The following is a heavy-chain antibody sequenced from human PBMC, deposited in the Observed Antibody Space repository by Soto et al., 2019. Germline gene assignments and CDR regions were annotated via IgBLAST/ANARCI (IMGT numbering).Heavy chain of an antibody. V-gene: IGHV4-39*01. CDR2: IYYSGST. Sequence: QLQLQESGPGLVKPSETLSLTCTVSGGSISSSSYYWGWIRQPPGKGLEWIGSIYYSGSTYYNPSLKRRVTISVATSTNQFSLKLSSVTAADTAVYYCARHTPAISISDHWGQGTLVTVSS. J-gene: IGHJ4*02. CDR1: GGSISSSSYY. D-gene: IGHD2-15*01. CDR3: ARHTPAISISDH.